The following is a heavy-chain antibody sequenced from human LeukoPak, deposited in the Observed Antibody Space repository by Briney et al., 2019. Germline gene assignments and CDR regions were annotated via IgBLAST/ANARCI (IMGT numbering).Heavy chain of an antibody. J-gene: IGHJ5*02. CDR3: ARVGTYYYGSGSYWWFDP. CDR1: GFTFSSYE. Sequence: GGSLRLSCAASGFTFSSYEMNWVRQAPGKGLEWVSYISSSGSTIYYADSVKGRFTISRDNAKNSLYLQMNSLRAEDTAVYYCARVGTYYYGSGSYWWFDPWGQGTLVTVSS. CDR2: ISSSGSTI. D-gene: IGHD3-10*01. V-gene: IGHV3-48*03.